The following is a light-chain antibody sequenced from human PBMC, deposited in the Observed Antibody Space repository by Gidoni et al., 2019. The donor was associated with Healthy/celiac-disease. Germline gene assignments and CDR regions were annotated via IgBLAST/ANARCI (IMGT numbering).Light chain of an antibody. CDR3: QQSYSTPYT. Sequence: DMQMTQSPASLSASVGDRVTITCRASQSISSYLNWYQQKPGKAPKLLIYAASSLQSGVPSRFSCRGSGTDFTLTISSLQPEDFATYYCQQSYSTPYTFGQGTQLEIK. CDR2: AAS. J-gene: IGKJ2*01. V-gene: IGKV1-39*01. CDR1: QSISSY.